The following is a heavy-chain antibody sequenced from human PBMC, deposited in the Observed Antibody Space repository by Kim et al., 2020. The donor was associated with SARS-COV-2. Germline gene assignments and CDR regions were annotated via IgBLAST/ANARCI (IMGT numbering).Heavy chain of an antibody. Sequence: VKGRFTISRDNSKNTLYLQMNSLRAEDTAVYYCAKGYGSGSYEDYYGMDVWGQGTTVTVSS. V-gene: IGHV3-30*02. J-gene: IGHJ6*02. D-gene: IGHD3-10*01. CDR3: AKGYGSGSYEDYYGMDV.